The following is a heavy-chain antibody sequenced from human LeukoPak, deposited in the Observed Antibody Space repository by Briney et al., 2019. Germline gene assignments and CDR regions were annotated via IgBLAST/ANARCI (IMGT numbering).Heavy chain of an antibody. J-gene: IGHJ5*02. Sequence: ASVKVSCKASGYTFTGYYMHWVRKAAGQGLEWMGWINPNSGGTNYAQKFQGRVTMTRDTSISTAYMELSRLRSDDTAVYYCARDFFGQWLVQNLNWFDPWGQGTLVTVSS. CDR3: ARDFFGQWLVQNLNWFDP. CDR1: GYTFTGYY. D-gene: IGHD6-19*01. V-gene: IGHV1-2*02. CDR2: INPNSGGT.